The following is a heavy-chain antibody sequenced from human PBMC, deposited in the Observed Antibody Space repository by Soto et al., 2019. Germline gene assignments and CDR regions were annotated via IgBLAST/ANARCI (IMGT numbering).Heavy chain of an antibody. V-gene: IGHV4-31*03. Sequence: TLSRTCTVSGGSISSGGYYWSWIRQHPGKGLEWIGYIYYSGSTYYNPSLKSRVTISVDTSKNQFSLKLSSVTAADTAVYYCARETPYDSSGYYYEKVWGQGTLVTVSS. CDR2: IYYSGST. J-gene: IGHJ4*02. CDR3: ARETPYDSSGYYYEKV. D-gene: IGHD3-22*01. CDR1: GGSISSGGYY.